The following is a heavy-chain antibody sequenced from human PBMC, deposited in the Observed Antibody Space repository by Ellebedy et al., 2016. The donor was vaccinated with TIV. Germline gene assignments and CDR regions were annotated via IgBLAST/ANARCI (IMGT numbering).Heavy chain of an antibody. J-gene: IGHJ5*02. Sequence: AASVKVSCKASGYTFTSHYMHWVRQAPGQGLEWMGVINPSGGSARYAQKFQGRVAMTSDTSTSTVYMELSSLRSEDTAMYYCARDDIADSKVPGNWIDPWGQGTLVTVSS. D-gene: IGHD2-2*01. CDR3: ARDDIADSKVPGNWIDP. CDR1: GYTFTSHY. V-gene: IGHV1-46*01. CDR2: INPSGGSA.